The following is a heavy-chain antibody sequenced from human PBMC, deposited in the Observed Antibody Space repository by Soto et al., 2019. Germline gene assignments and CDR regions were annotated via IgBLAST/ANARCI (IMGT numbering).Heavy chain of an antibody. CDR3: AKGRISGDYPLANDC. V-gene: IGHV3-23*01. Sequence: EVQWLESGGGLVQPGGSLRLSCAASGFTFINYVMNWVRQAPGTGLAWVAGISGSGGRTYHADFVKGRFTISRDNSKNKMYLQMNSLRADDTAVYYCAKGRISGDYPLANDCWGQGTLVTVSS. D-gene: IGHD4-17*01. CDR1: GFTFINYV. J-gene: IGHJ4*02. CDR2: ISGSGGRT.